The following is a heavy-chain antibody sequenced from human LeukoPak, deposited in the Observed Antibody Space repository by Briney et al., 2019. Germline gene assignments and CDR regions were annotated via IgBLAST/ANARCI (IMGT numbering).Heavy chain of an antibody. CDR3: ARGDRGFAPSY. CDR2: IYYSGST. J-gene: IGHJ4*02. CDR1: GGSISSSSYY. Sequence: SETLSLTCTVSGGSISSSSYYWGWIRQPPGKGLEWIGSIYYSGSTYYNPSLKSRVTISVDTSKNQFSLKLSSVTAADTAVYYCARGDRGFAPSYWGQGTLVTVSS. V-gene: IGHV4-39*07. D-gene: IGHD1-14*01.